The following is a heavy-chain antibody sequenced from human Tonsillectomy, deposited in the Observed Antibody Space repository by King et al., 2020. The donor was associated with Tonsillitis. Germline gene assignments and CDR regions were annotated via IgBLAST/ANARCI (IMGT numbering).Heavy chain of an antibody. J-gene: IGHJ6*02. V-gene: IGHV3-23*03. CDR1: GFTFSSYA. Sequence: VQLVESGGGLVQPGGSLRLSCAASGFTFSSYAMSWVRQAPGKGLEWVSVIYSGGSSTYYADSVKGRFTISRDNSKNTLYLQMNILRAEDTAVYYCTNIQHSSSWVPLYCAIDVWGQGTTVTVSS. CDR3: TNIQHSSSWVPLYCAIDV. CDR2: IYSGGSST. D-gene: IGHD6-13*01.